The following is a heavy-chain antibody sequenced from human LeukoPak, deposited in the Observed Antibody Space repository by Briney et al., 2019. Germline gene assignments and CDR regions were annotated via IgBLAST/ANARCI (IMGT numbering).Heavy chain of an antibody. CDR2: INWNGGST. CDR3: ARGSSGYYDEHDC. Sequence: PGGSLRLSCAASGFTFDDYGMSWVRQASGKGLEWVSGINWNGGSTGYADSVKGRFTISRDNAKNSLYLQVNSLRAEDTALYYCARGSSGYYDEHDCWGQGILVTVSS. D-gene: IGHD3-22*01. V-gene: IGHV3-20*04. J-gene: IGHJ4*02. CDR1: GFTFDDYG.